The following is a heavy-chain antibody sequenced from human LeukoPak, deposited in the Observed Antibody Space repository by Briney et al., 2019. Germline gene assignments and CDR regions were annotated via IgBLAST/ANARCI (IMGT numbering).Heavy chain of an antibody. V-gene: IGHV3-23*01. Sequence: GGSLRLSCAASGFPFSSYAMSWVRQAPGKGLEWVSAISGSGGSTYYADSVKGRFTISRDNSKNTLYLQMNSLRAEDTAVYYCAKALVYDSSGYYTPGAFDIWGQGTMVTVSS. CDR1: GFPFSSYA. CDR2: ISGSGGST. J-gene: IGHJ3*02. CDR3: AKALVYDSSGYYTPGAFDI. D-gene: IGHD3-22*01.